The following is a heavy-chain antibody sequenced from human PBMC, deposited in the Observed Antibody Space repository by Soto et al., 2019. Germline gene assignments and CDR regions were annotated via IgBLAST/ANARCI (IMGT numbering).Heavy chain of an antibody. CDR3: ARTSGYSYGSDYYYYGMDV. V-gene: IGHV4-59*01. CDR2: IYYSGST. J-gene: IGHJ6*02. CDR1: GGSISSYY. D-gene: IGHD5-18*01. Sequence: PSETLSLTCTVSGGSISSYYWSWIRQPPGKGLEWIGYIYYSGSTNYNPSLKSRVTISVDTSKNQFSLKLSSVTAADTAVYYCARTSGYSYGSDYYYYGMDVWGQGTTVTVSS.